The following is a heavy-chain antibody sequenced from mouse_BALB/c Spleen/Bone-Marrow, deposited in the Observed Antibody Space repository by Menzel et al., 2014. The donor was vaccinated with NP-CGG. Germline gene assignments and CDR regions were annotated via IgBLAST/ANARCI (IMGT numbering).Heavy chain of an antibody. D-gene: IGHD1-1*01. CDR1: GFTFSSYA. CDR2: ISSGGSYT. Sequence: EVKLVESGGGLVKPGGSLKLSCAASGFTFSSYAMSWVRQTPEKRPEWVATISSGGSYTYYPDSVKGRSTISRDNAKNTLYLQMSSLRSEDTAMYYCARHITTVVADYWGQGTTLTVSS. J-gene: IGHJ2*01. V-gene: IGHV5-9-3*01. CDR3: ARHITTVVADY.